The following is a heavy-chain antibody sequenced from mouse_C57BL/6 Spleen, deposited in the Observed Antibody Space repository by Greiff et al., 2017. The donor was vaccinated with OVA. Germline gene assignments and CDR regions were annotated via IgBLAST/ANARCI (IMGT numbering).Heavy chain of an antibody. Sequence: QVQLQQPGAELVRPGSSVKLSCKASGYTFTSYWMDWVKQRPGQGLEWIGNIYPSDSETHYNQKFKGKATLTVDKSSSTAYMQLSSLTSEDSAVYYCASYYEYHWYFDVWGTGTTVTVSS. D-gene: IGHD5-1*01. CDR3: ASYYEYHWYFDV. CDR1: GYTFTSYW. V-gene: IGHV1-61*01. J-gene: IGHJ1*03. CDR2: IYPSDSET.